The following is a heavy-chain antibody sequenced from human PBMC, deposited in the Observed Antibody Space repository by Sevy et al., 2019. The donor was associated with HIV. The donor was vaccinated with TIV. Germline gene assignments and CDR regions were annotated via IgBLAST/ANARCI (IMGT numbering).Heavy chain of an antibody. V-gene: IGHV3-30*14. Sequence: GGSLRLSCAASGFRFSDYSMHWARQAPGKGLEWVAVISYDGRNNKYNVDSVKGRFTISRDNSKNTLFLQMNSLRAEDSAIYYCARDRGEILHSAFDYWGQGTLVTVSS. CDR1: GFRFSDYS. CDR2: ISYDGRNNK. CDR3: ARDRGEILHSAFDY. J-gene: IGHJ4*02. D-gene: IGHD3-16*01.